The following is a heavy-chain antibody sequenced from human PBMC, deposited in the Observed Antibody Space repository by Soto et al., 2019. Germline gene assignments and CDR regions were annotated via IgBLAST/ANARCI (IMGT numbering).Heavy chain of an antibody. CDR1: GFTCSYYG. D-gene: IGHD3-16*01. Sequence: GSLRVSCAASGFTCSYYGMHWVRQAPGKGLEWVAVIWYDGSNTYYADSVKGRFTVSRDNSKNVLYLQMNSLRAEDTAAYYCGSNMHYENYAMDVWGQGTTVTVSS. J-gene: IGHJ6*02. CDR3: GSNMHYENYAMDV. CDR2: IWYDGSNT. V-gene: IGHV3-33*03.